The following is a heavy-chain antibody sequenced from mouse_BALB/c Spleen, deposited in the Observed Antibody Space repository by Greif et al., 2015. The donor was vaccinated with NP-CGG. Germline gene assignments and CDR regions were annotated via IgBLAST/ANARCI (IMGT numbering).Heavy chain of an antibody. V-gene: IGHV10-1*02. J-gene: IGHJ3*01. CDR3: VRHGAYDGFAY. D-gene: IGHD2-14*01. CDR1: GFTFNTYA. CDR2: IRSKSNNYAT. Sequence: EVKLVESGGGLVQPKGSLKLSCAASGFTFNTYAMNWVRQAPGKGLEWVARIRSKSNNYATYYADSVKDRFTISRDDSQSMLYLQMNNLKTEDTAMYYCVRHGAYDGFAYWGQGTLVTVSA.